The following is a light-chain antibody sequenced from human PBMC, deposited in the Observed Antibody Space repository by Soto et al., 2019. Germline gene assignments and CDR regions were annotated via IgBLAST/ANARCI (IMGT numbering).Light chain of an antibody. V-gene: IGKV1-5*03. CDR2: KAS. Sequence: DIQMTQSPSTLSASVGDRVTITCRASQSISSWLAWYQQKPGKAPNLLIYKASTLGSGVPSRLSGGVSGTEFTLTISSLQPDDFATYYCQQHSSSSPYTFGQGTKLEIK. J-gene: IGKJ2*01. CDR3: QQHSSSSPYT. CDR1: QSISSW.